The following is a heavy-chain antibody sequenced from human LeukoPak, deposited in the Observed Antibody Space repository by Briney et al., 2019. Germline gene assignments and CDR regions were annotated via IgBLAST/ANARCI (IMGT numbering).Heavy chain of an antibody. CDR3: ARDSPRTGRYFDWLLFDY. Sequence: GGSLRLSWAASGFTVSSNYMSWVRQAPGKGLEWVSVIYSGGSTYYADSVKGRFTISRDNSKNTLYLQMNSLRAEDTAVYYCARDSPRTGRYFDWLLFDYWGQGTLVTVSS. V-gene: IGHV3-66*01. J-gene: IGHJ4*02. CDR1: GFTVSSNY. D-gene: IGHD3-9*01. CDR2: IYSGGST.